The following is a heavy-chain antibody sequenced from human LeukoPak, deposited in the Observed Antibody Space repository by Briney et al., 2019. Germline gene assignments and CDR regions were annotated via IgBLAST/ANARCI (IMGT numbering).Heavy chain of an antibody. CDR2: IYHSGST. Sequence: SETLSLTCAVYGGSFSGYYWGWIRQPPGKGLEWIGSIYHSGSTYYNPSLKSRVTISVDTSKNQFSLKLRSVTAADTAVYYCASLRSGKAYCGGDCYSGWFDPWGQGTLVTVSS. V-gene: IGHV4-34*01. D-gene: IGHD2-21*02. CDR3: ASLRSGKAYCGGDCYSGWFDP. J-gene: IGHJ5*02. CDR1: GGSFSGYY.